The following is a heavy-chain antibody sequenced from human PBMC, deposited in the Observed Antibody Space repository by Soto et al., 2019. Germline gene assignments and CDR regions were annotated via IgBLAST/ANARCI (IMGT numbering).Heavy chain of an antibody. D-gene: IGHD1-26*01. CDR2: FYDGGTI. J-gene: IGHJ5*02. Sequence: VHLQQWGAGLLKPSETLSLTCAVYGESLNYFYWSWIRQAPGKGLEWIGEFYDGGTINYNPSLKSRVTILATTSSNQFSLRLTAMTAADTAIYYCARGKWADRFANWGQGTLVTVSS. CDR3: ARGKWADRFAN. CDR1: GESLNYFY. V-gene: IGHV4-34*01.